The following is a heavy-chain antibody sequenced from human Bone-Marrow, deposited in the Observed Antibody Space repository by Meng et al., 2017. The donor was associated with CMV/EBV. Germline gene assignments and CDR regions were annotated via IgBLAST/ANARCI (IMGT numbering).Heavy chain of an antibody. Sequence: GGSLRLSCAASGFTFSSYAMSWVRQAPGKGLEWVSVIYSGGSSTYYADYVKGRFTISRDNSKNTLYLQMNSLRAEDTAVYYCAKGVYQLPGGLDDWGQGTLVTVSS. D-gene: IGHD6-13*01. CDR1: GFTFSSYA. V-gene: IGHV3-23*03. CDR3: AKGVYQLPGGLDD. J-gene: IGHJ1*01. CDR2: IYSGGSST.